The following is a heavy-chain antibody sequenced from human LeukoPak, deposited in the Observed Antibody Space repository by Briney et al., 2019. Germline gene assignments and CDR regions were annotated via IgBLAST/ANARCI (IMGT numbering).Heavy chain of an antibody. V-gene: IGHV3-48*01. Sequence: GGSLRLSCAASGFTFSSYSMIWVRQAPGKGLEWVSYIITGGSVIYYADSVKGRFTISRDSAKNSLYLQMNSLRAEDTAVYYCARGYYDNSGYLYFDYWGQGTLVTVSS. CDR1: GFTFSSYS. CDR3: ARGYYDNSGYLYFDY. J-gene: IGHJ4*02. D-gene: IGHD3-22*01. CDR2: IITGGSVI.